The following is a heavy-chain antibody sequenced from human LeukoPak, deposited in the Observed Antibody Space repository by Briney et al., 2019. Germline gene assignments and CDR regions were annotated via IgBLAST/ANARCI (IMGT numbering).Heavy chain of an antibody. Sequence: PGGSLRLSCAASGFTFSNYWMSWVRQPPGKGLEWVAHIKPDGSEKNYVDSVKGRFTLFRDDAKNSVYLQMNSLRAEDTAVYYCARVRRGDFDYWGQGTLVTVSS. V-gene: IGHV3-7*01. CDR3: ARVRRGDFDY. D-gene: IGHD3-16*01. CDR1: GFTFSNYW. CDR2: IKPDGSEK. J-gene: IGHJ4*02.